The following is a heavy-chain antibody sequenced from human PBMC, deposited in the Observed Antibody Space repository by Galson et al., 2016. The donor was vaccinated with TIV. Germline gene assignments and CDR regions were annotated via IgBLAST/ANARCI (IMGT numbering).Heavy chain of an antibody. D-gene: IGHD4-17*01. CDR3: ARGEGDYFYYYFYYMGV. V-gene: IGHV3-30*04. J-gene: IGHJ6*03. Sequence: SLRLSCAASGFTFNNSAIHWVRQAPGRGLEWVAVISYDGNNKYYADSVKGRFTLSRDNSKNTLYLQMNSLQTEDTAVYYCARGEGDYFYYYFYYMGVWGKGTTVTVSS. CDR1: GFTFNNSA. CDR2: ISYDGNNK.